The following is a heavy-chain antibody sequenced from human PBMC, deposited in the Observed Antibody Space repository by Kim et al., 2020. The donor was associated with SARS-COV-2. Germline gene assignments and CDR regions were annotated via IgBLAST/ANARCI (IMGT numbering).Heavy chain of an antibody. Sequence: GTNYAQKFQGRVTMTRDTSISTAYMELSRLRSDDTAVYYCAREVGNWFDPWGQGTLVTVSS. V-gene: IGHV1-2*02. J-gene: IGHJ5*02. CDR3: AREVGNWFDP. CDR2: GT.